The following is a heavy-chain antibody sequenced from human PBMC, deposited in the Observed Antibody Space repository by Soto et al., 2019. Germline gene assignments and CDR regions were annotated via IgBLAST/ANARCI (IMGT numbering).Heavy chain of an antibody. J-gene: IGHJ5*02. Sequence: QLQLQESGPGLVKPSETLSLTCTVSGGSISSSSYYWGWIRQPPGKGLEWIGSIYYSGSTYYNPSLKSRVTISVDTSKXXFXLXXSSVTAADTAVYYCARRPTVAGTWHADPAYNWFDPWGQGTLVTVSS. CDR1: GGSISSSSYY. D-gene: IGHD6-19*01. V-gene: IGHV4-39*01. CDR3: ARRPTVAGTWHADPAYNWFDP. CDR2: IYYSGST.